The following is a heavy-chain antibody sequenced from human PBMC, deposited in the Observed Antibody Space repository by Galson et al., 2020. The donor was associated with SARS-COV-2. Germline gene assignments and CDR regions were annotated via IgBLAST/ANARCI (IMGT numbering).Heavy chain of an antibody. CDR2: IYPGDSDT. Sequence: GESLKISCKGSGYSFTSYWIGWVRQMPGKGLEWMGIIYPGDSDTRYSPSFQGQVTISADKSISTAYLQWNSLKASDTAMYYCARHRQFTLGSYPFDYWGQGTLVTVSS. CDR3: ARHRQFTLGSYPFDY. J-gene: IGHJ4*02. CDR1: GYSFTSYW. D-gene: IGHD3-16*02. V-gene: IGHV5-51*01.